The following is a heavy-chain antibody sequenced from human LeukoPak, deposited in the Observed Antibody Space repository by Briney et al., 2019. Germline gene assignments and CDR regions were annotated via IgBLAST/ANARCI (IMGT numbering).Heavy chain of an antibody. V-gene: IGHV4-59*01. CDR2: IRYRGST. D-gene: IGHD5-18*01. J-gene: IGHJ4*02. CDR1: GCSISTYY. CDR3: ARSVLGYSYGLHIDY. Sequence: SETLCLTCTASGCSISTYYWSWIRQSPGEGLEWVGYIRYRGSTNYNPSLKSRVTISVDTSKNQFSLKLSSLTAADTAVYYCARSVLGYSYGLHIDYWGQGTLVTVSS.